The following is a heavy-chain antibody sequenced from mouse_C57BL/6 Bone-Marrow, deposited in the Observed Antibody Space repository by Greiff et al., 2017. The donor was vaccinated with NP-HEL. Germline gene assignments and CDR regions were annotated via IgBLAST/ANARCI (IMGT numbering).Heavy chain of an antibody. CDR3: ARTESWDERYIDV. Sequence: EVQVVESGGGLVKPGGSLKLSCAASGFTFSSYAMSWVRQTPEKRLEWVATISDGGSYTYYPDNVKGRFTISRDNTKNNLYLQMSHLKSEDTAMCYCARTESWDERYIDVWGTGTTVTVSS. CDR1: GFTFSSYA. V-gene: IGHV5-4*01. CDR2: ISDGGSYT. D-gene: IGHD4-1*01. J-gene: IGHJ1*03.